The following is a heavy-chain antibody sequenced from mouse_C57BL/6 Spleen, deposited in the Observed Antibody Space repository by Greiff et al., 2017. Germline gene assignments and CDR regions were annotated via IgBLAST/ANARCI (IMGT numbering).Heavy chain of an antibody. CDR1: GYAFTNYL. V-gene: IGHV1-54*01. CDR2: INPGSGGT. D-gene: IGHD3-3*01. Sequence: VQLQQSGAELVRPGTSVKVSCKASGYAFTNYLIEWVKQRPGQGLEWIGVINPGSGGTNYNEKFKGKAILTADKSSSTAYMQLSSLTSEDSAVYFCAREGSAPFDYWGQGTTLTVSS. J-gene: IGHJ2*01. CDR3: AREGSAPFDY.